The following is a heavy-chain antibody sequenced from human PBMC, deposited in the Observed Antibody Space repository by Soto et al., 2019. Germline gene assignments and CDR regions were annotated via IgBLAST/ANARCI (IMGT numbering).Heavy chain of an antibody. D-gene: IGHD3-10*01. J-gene: IGHJ4*02. CDR2: IYHSGNT. CDR1: GASIITDNW. CDR3: ARASASSKLRGVVIN. Sequence: QVQLQESGPGLVKPSGTLSLTCALSGASIITDNWWSWVSQPPGKEIEWIGEIYHSGNTNFNPSVKSRVNLSVDTSKNQFYLQVSSVTAADTAIYYCARASASSKLRGVVINWGQGTLVTVSS. V-gene: IGHV4-4*02.